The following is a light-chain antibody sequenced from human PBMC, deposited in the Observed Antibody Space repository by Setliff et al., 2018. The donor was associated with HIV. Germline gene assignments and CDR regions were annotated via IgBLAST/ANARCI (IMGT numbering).Light chain of an antibody. J-gene: IGLJ1*01. CDR3: QVWDSNSDHFYV. V-gene: IGLV1-40*01. CDR2: GNS. CDR1: SSNIGAGYD. Sequence: QSVLTQPPSVSGAPGQRVTISCTGSSSNIGAGYDVHWYQQLPGTAPKLLIYGNSNRPSGVPDRFSGSKSGTSASLAITGLQPEDEADYYCQVWDSNSDHFYVFGSGTKVTVL.